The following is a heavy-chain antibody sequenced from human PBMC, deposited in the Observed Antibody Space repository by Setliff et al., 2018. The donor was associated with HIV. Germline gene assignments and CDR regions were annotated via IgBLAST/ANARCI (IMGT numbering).Heavy chain of an antibody. CDR3: ATIRADSSDRSGQEYFQH. D-gene: IGHD3-22*01. CDR2: FDPEDGET. Sequence: ASVKVSCKVSGYTLTGLSIHWVRQAPGKGLEWMGGFDPEDGETVYAQKCQGRVTMTEDTSTDTADMELSSLRAEGTAMDYCATIRADSSDRSGQEYFQHWGHGPRVTVSS. J-gene: IGHJ1*01. V-gene: IGHV1-24*01. CDR1: GYTLTGLS.